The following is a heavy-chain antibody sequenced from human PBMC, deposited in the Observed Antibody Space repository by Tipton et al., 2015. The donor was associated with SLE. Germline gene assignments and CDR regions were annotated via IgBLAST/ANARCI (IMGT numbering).Heavy chain of an antibody. Sequence: TLSLTCTVSGGSISSYYWSWIRQPAGKGLEWIGRIYTSGSTNYNPSLKSRVSISLDTSKNQFSLKVKSVTTADPAVYYCARMRGGYNAHHWGQGILVTVSS. J-gene: IGHJ5*02. CDR2: IYTSGST. CDR3: ARMRGGYNAHH. V-gene: IGHV4-4*07. D-gene: IGHD5-24*01. CDR1: GGSISSYY.